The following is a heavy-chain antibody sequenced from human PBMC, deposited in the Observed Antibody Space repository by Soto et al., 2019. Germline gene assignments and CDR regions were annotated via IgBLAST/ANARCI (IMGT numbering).Heavy chain of an antibody. V-gene: IGHV4-61*01. CDR1: GGSFKSGSYS. CDR3: ARDFAYFDS. J-gene: IGHJ4*02. Sequence: ETLSITCTVSGGSFKSGSYSWSWIRQPPGKGLEWIGYVYHTGRTSYNPSLKSRVSISMDTSKNQFSLNLDSVTAADTAVYFCARDFAYFDSWGQGTLVTVSS. CDR2: VYHTGRT. D-gene: IGHD3-3*01.